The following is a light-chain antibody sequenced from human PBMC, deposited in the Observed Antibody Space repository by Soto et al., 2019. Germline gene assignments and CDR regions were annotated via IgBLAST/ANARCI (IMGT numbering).Light chain of an antibody. Sequence: QSALTQPASVSGSPGQSITISCTGTNSDIGGYNFVSWYQQHPGKAPKLMFYHVTNRPSGVSNRFSGSKSGKTASLTSSWLQAEDEAVYYCSAYTSTNTVVFGGGTKLTVL. CDR2: HVT. J-gene: IGLJ2*01. CDR3: SAYTSTNTVV. CDR1: NSDIGGYNF. V-gene: IGLV2-14*03.